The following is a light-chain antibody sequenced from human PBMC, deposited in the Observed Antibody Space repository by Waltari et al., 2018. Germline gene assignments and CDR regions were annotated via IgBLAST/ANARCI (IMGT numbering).Light chain of an antibody. V-gene: IGKV3D-20*02. CDR2: NTS. CDR3: QHNVRLPVT. CDR1: QSVGRS. Sequence: SCQASQSVGRSLVWYQQKPGQAPRLVIYNTSTRATGIPDRFSGSGSGTDFSLTISRLEPEDFAVYYCQHNVRLPVTFGQGTKVEIK. J-gene: IGKJ1*01.